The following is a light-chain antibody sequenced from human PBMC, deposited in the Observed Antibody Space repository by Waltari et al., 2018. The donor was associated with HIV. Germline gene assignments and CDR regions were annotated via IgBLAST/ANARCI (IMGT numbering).Light chain of an antibody. V-gene: IGLV3-21*02. Sequence: SYVLTQPPSVSVAPGQTARITCGGNNIATTNSGPWYRLNPGQAPVVVIYDDRDRPSGIPDRFSGSSSGDTANLTISRAEAGDEADYYCQVWDGRGDPVIFGGGTKLAVV. J-gene: IGLJ2*01. CDR1: NIATTNS. CDR2: DDR. CDR3: QVWDGRGDPVI.